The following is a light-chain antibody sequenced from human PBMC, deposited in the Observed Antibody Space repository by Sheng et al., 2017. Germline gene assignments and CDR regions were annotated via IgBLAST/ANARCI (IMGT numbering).Light chain of an antibody. V-gene: IGKV1-39*01. J-gene: IGKJ1*01. CDR1: ETIAGH. CDR2: AAS. Sequence: DIHMTQSPSSLSASVGDRVTITCRASETIAGHLNWYQQKPGRAPKLLILAASSLQSGVPSRFSGSESGTDYTLTIRSLQPEDFATYYCQQSYSSSVTFGQGDQGGDQT. CDR3: QQSYSSSVT.